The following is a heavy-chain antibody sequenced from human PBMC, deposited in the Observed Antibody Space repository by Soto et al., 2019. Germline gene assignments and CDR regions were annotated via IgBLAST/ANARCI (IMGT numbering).Heavy chain of an antibody. CDR1: GFTFSSYG. V-gene: IGHV3-33*01. J-gene: IGHJ4*02. CDR3: ARDLMITFGGVQPGFGY. CDR2: IWYDGSNK. Sequence: QVQLVESGGGVVQPGRSLRLSCAASGFTFSSYGMHWVRQAPGKGLEWVAVIWYDGSNKYYADSVKGRFTISRDNSKNTLYLQMNSLRAEDTAVYYCARDLMITFGGVQPGFGYWGQGTLVTVSS. D-gene: IGHD3-16*01.